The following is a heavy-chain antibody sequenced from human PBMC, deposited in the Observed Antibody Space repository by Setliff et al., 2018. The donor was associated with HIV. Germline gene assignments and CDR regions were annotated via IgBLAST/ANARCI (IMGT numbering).Heavy chain of an antibody. CDR1: GFTSSRYT. CDR3: ARDLAY. J-gene: IGHJ4*02. V-gene: IGHV3-21*04. Sequence: GSLRLSCQASGFTSSRYTMNWVRQAPGKGLEWVSSISSTSIYKYYADSVKGRFTISRDNAQNSLYLQMSSLKVEDTAVYYCARDLAYWGQGTLVTVSS. CDR2: ISSTSIYK.